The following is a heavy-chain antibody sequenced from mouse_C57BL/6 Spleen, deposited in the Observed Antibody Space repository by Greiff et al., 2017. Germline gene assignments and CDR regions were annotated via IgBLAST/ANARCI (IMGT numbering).Heavy chain of an antibody. V-gene: IGHV1-80*01. Sequence: QVQLQQSGAELVKPGASVKISCKASGYAFSSYWMNWVKQRPGKGLEWIGQIYPGDGDTNYNGKFKGKATLTADKSSSTAYMQLSSLTSEDSAVYFCARSHYGSSSWFAYWGQGTLVTVSA. CDR3: ARSHYGSSSWFAY. J-gene: IGHJ3*01. CDR2: IYPGDGDT. CDR1: GYAFSSYW. D-gene: IGHD1-1*01.